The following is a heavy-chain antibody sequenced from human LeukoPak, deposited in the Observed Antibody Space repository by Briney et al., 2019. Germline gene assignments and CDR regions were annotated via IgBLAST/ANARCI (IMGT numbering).Heavy chain of an antibody. CDR2: IYYSGST. CDR1: GASISSSSYY. D-gene: IGHD6-19*01. Sequence: SETLSLTCTVSGASISSSSYYWGWIRQPPGKGLAWIGSIYYSGSTYYNPSLKSRVTISVDTSTNQFSLKLSSVTAADTAVYYCARSSDPGIAVAGYNWFDPWGQGTLVSVSS. J-gene: IGHJ5*02. CDR3: ARSSDPGIAVAGYNWFDP. V-gene: IGHV4-39*01.